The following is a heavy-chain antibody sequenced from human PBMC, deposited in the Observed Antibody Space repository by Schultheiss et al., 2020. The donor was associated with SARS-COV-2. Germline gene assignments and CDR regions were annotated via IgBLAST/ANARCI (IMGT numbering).Heavy chain of an antibody. Sequence: GGSLRLSCAASGFTFSDYGMYWVRQAPGKGLEWVAVISYDGSNKYYADSVKGRFTISRDNSKNTLYLQMNSLRAEDTAVYYCAKGTVTFGGVIGSMDVWGQGTTVTVSS. V-gene: IGHV3-30*12. J-gene: IGHJ6*02. D-gene: IGHD3-16*02. CDR3: AKGTVTFGGVIGSMDV. CDR1: GFTFSDYG. CDR2: ISYDGSNK.